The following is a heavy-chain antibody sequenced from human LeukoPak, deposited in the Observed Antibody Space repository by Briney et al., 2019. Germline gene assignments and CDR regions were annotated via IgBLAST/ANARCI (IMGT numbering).Heavy chain of an antibody. CDR2: ISSNGGST. Sequence: GGSLRLSCAASGFTFSSYAMHWVRQAPGKGLEYVSVISSNGGSTYYANSVKGRFTISRDNSKNTLYLQMKSLRAEDTAAYYCARTDETAPAEDFQHWGQGTLVTVSS. CDR3: ARTDETAPAEDFQH. J-gene: IGHJ1*01. D-gene: IGHD2-21*02. V-gene: IGHV3-64*01. CDR1: GFTFSSYA.